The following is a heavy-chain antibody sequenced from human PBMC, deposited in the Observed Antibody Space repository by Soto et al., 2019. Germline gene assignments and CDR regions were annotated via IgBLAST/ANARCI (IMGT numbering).Heavy chain of an antibody. CDR3: ARLGDWSGTIDY. D-gene: IGHD1-1*01. V-gene: IGHV4-59*08. CDR1: GGSISSYY. J-gene: IGHJ4*02. Sequence: QVQLQESGPGLVKPSETLSLTCTVSGGSISSYYWSWIRQPPGKGLEWIGYIYHSGSTKYNPSLQSRGPISGDTSKNQFSLKLSSVTAADAAVYYCARLGDWSGTIDYWGQGTLVTVSS. CDR2: IYHSGST.